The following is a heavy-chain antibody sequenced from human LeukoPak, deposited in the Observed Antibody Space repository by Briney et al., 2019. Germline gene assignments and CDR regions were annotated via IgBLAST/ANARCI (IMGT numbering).Heavy chain of an antibody. V-gene: IGHV1-18*01. J-gene: IGHJ3*02. CDR2: ISAYNGNT. CDR1: GYTFTSYG. D-gene: IGHD3-22*01. CDR3: ARDQGLSYDSSGYPHAFDI. Sequence: ASVKVSCKASGYTFTSYGISWVRQAPGQGLEWMGWISAYNGNTNYAQKLQGRVTMTTDTSTSTAYMELSSLRSEDTAVYYCARDQGLSYDSSGYPHAFDIWGQGTMVTVSS.